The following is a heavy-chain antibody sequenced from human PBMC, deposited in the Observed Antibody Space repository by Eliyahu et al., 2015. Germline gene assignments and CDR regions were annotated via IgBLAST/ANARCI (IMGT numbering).Heavy chain of an antibody. Sequence: QVHLQESGPGLVKPSETLSLXCIVXGXSXSSGHYWGWIRQPPGXGPEWIXSIHQRGTTHYNPSLESRVTISLDTAKNHFSLKLSSVTAADTAVYYCARGGPYSSSPNDFWGRGILVTVSS. V-gene: IGHV4-38-2*02. CDR2: IHQRGTT. CDR1: GXSXSSGHY. J-gene: IGHJ4*02. D-gene: IGHD6-13*01. CDR3: ARGGPYSSSPNDF.